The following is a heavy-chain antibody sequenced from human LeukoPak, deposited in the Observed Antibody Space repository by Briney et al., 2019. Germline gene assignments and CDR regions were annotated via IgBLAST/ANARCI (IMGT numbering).Heavy chain of an antibody. J-gene: IGHJ3*02. CDR1: GGSFSGYY. V-gene: IGHV4-34*01. Sequence: PSETLSLTCAVYGGSFSGYYWSWIRQPPGEGLEWIGEINHSGSTIYNPSLKSRVTISVDTSKNQFSLKLNSVAAADTAVYYCAKSNGYGLVDIWGQGTMVTVSS. CDR3: AKSNGYGLVDI. CDR2: INHSGST. D-gene: IGHD3-10*01.